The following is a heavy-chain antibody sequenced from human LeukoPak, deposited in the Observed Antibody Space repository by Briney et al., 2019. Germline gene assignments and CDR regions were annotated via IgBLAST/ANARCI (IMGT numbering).Heavy chain of an antibody. V-gene: IGHV1-69*05. CDR1: GGTFSSYA. CDR2: IIPIFGTA. Sequence: SVKVSCKASGGTFSSYAISWVRQAPGRGLEWMGGIIPIFGTANYAQKFQGRVTITTDESTSTAYMELSSLRSEDTAVYYCARDQTLTYYYDSSGYYYQYYFDYWGQGTLVTVSS. J-gene: IGHJ4*02. CDR3: ARDQTLTYYYDSSGYYYQYYFDY. D-gene: IGHD3-22*01.